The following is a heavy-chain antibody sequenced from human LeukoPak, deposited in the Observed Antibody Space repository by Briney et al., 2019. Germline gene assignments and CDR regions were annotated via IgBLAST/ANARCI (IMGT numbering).Heavy chain of an antibody. CDR1: GGSFSGYY. J-gene: IGHJ3*02. V-gene: IGHV4-34*01. CDR3: ARVTDSSGYYSAFDI. Sequence: SETLSLTCAVYGGSFSGYYWSWIRQPPGKGLEWIGEINHSGSTNYNPSLKSRVTISVDTSKNQFSLKLSSVTAADTAVYYCARVTDSSGYYSAFDIWGQGTMVTVSS. CDR2: INHSGST. D-gene: IGHD3-22*01.